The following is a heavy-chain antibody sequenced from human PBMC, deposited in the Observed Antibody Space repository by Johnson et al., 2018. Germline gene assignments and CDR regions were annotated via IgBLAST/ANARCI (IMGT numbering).Heavy chain of an antibody. CDR1: GSTFDDSA. D-gene: IGHD1-26*01. CDR3: AREVGATLAEYFQH. Sequence: VQLVESGGALVQXGRSXRLXCAASGSTFDDSAMHWVRQAPGKGLEWVSGISWNSGYIAYAASVKGRFTLSRDNAKNTLYLQMNSQRDEDTAVYYCAREVGATLAEYFQHWGQGTLVTVSS. V-gene: IGHV3-9*01. CDR2: ISWNSGYI. J-gene: IGHJ1*01.